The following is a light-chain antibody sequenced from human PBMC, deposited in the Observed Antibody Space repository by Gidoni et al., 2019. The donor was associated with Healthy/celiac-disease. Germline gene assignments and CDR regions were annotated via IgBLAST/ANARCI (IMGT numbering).Light chain of an antibody. CDR2: WAS. V-gene: IGKV4-1*01. CDR1: QSVLYSFNNKNY. Sequence: DIVMDQSPASLAVSMGRRATINCKASQSVLYSFNNKNYLAWYQQKPGQPPKLLIYWASTRESGVPERFSGSGSGTDFTLTISSLQAEDVAVYYCQQCYSTPWTFGQGTKVEIK. J-gene: IGKJ1*01. CDR3: QQCYSTPWT.